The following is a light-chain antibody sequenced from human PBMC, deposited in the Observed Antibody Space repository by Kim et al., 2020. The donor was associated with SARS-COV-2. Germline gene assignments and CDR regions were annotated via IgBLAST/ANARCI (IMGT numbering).Light chain of an antibody. Sequence: GQRVTISWSGSSSNIGDYRVYWYQHVPGTAPKLVIYNNNLRPSGVPDRFSGSKSGTSASLAISGLQSADEADYYCAAWDGSLNAVVFGGGTKVTVL. CDR2: NNN. J-gene: IGLJ2*01. CDR1: SSNIGDYR. CDR3: AAWDGSLNAVV. V-gene: IGLV1-44*01.